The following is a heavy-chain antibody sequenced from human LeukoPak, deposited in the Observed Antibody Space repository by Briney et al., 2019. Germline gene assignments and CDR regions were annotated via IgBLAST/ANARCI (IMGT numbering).Heavy chain of an antibody. J-gene: IGHJ4*02. CDR2: ISYDGSNK. V-gene: IGHV3-30*04. D-gene: IGHD6-19*01. CDR1: GFTFSSYA. CDR3: ARAPVAGGFDY. Sequence: GGSLRLSCAASGFTFSSYAMHWVRQAPGKGLEWVAVISYDGSNKYYADSVKGRFTIPRDNSKNTLYLQMNSLRAEDTAVYYCARAPVAGGFDYWGQGTLVTVSS.